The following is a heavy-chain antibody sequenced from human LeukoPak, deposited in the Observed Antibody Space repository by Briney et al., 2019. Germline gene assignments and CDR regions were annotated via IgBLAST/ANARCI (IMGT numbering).Heavy chain of an antibody. J-gene: IGHJ5*02. CDR1: GGSISSDGYS. V-gene: IGHV4-30-2*03. CDR3: ATSYYYGSGSYYRPYNWFDP. D-gene: IGHD3-10*01. CDR2: IYYGGST. Sequence: SETLSLTCAVSGGSISSDGYSWSWIRQPPGKGLERIGYIYYGGSTYYNPSLKSRVTISVDTSKNQFSLKLSSVTAADTAVYYCATSYYYGSGSYYRPYNWFDPWGQGTLVTVSS.